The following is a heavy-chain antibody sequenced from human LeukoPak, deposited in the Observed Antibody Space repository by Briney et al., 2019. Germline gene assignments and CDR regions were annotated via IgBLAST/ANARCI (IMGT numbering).Heavy chain of an antibody. V-gene: IGHV3-74*01. CDR3: APTTSRPIDY. D-gene: IGHD1-1*01. J-gene: IGHJ4*02. CDR2: INSDGSST. Sequence: HTGGSLRLSCAASGFTFSSYWMHWVRHAPGKGLVWVSRINSDGSSTIYADSVKGRFTISRDNASNTLYLQMNSLRAEDTAVYYCAPTTSRPIDYWGQGTLVTVSS. CDR1: GFTFSSYW.